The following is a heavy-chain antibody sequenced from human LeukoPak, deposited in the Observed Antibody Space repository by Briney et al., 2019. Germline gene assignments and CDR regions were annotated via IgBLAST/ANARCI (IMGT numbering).Heavy chain of an antibody. CDR2: IIPILDIT. D-gene: IGHD5-18*01. Sequence: SVKVSCKASGGTFSSYAISWVRQVPGQGLEWMGRIIPILDITNYAQKFQGRVTITAVKSTSTAYMELSSLRSEDTAVYYCARDNTAMEFSFDYWGQGTLVTVSS. CDR3: ARDNTAMEFSFDY. CDR1: GGTFSSYA. V-gene: IGHV1-69*04. J-gene: IGHJ4*02.